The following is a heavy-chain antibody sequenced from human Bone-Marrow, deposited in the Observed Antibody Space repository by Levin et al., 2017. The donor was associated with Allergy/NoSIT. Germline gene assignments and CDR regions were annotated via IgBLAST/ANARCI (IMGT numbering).Heavy chain of an antibody. CDR1: GGSIGFYY. V-gene: IGHV4-59*01. Sequence: TGGSLRLSCTVSGGSIGFYYWSWIRLPPGKGLEYFGYIYYTGTTNYNPSLKSRVIMSVDTSKNQFSLNLMSVTAADTAVYYCARADYSGGWYVDSWGQGTLVTVSS. J-gene: IGHJ4*02. D-gene: IGHD4-23*01. CDR3: ARADYSGGWYVDS. CDR2: IYYTGTT.